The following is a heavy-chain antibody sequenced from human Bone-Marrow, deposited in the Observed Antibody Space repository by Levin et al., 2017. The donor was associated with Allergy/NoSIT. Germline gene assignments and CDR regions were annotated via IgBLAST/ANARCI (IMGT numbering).Heavy chain of an antibody. Sequence: GESLKISCAASGFTFSSYGMHWVRQAPGKGLEWVAVIWYDGSNKYYADSVKGRFTISRDNSKNTLYLQMNSLRAEDTAVYYCARNTGAPMVKRSSSSEGGEFDYWGQGTLVTVSS. CDR2: IWYDGSNK. J-gene: IGHJ4*02. V-gene: IGHV3-33*01. CDR1: GFTFSSYG. CDR3: ARNTGAPMVKRSSSSEGGEFDY. D-gene: IGHD6-6*01.